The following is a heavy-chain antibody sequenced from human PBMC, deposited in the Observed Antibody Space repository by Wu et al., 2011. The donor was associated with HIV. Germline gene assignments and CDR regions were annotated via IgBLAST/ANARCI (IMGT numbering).Heavy chain of an antibody. CDR3: ARGGYSSSLFDP. D-gene: IGHD6-6*01. CDR1: GYTFTRFD. Sequence: QVQLAQSGAEVKKPGASVKVSCKASGYTFTRFDINWVRQATGQGLEWMGWMNPNSGNAGYAQKFQGRVTMTRNTSISTAYMELSSLRSEDTAVYFCARGGYSSSLFDPWGQGTLVTVSS. CDR2: MNPNSGNA. J-gene: IGHJ5*02. V-gene: IGHV1-8*01.